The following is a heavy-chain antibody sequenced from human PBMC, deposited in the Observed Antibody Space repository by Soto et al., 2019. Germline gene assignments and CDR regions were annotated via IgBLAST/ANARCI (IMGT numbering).Heavy chain of an antibody. CDR1: GFTFSSYA. V-gene: IGHV3-23*01. Sequence: DVQLLESGGGLVQPEGSLRLSCAASGFTFSSYAMGWVRQGPGKGLEWVAVVSIGGSTHYADSVMGRFTISRDNSKNTLSLQMNSLTAEDTAVYFCAKRRGAGGHFDYWGQAALVTVSS. J-gene: IGHJ4*02. CDR2: VSIGGST. D-gene: IGHD2-15*01. CDR3: AKRRGAGGHFDY.